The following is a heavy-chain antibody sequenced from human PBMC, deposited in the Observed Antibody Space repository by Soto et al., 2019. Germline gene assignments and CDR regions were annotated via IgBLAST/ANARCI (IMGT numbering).Heavy chain of an antibody. J-gene: IGHJ3*02. CDR2: IYYSGST. D-gene: IGHD6-13*01. V-gene: IGHV4-39*01. CDR1: GGSISSSSYY. CDR3: ARLTVSRIAAAGTGAFDI. Sequence: SETLSLTCTASGGSISSSSYYWGWIRQPPGKGLEWIGSIYYSGSTYYNPSLKSRVTISVDTSKNQFSLKLSSVTAADTAVYYCARLTVSRIAAAGTGAFDIWGQGTMVTVSS.